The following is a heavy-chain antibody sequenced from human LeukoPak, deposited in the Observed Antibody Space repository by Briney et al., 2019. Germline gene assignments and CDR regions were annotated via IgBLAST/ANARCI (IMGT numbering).Heavy chain of an antibody. CDR1: GFTFSSYW. CDR3: ARAQWLVQGYYFDY. V-gene: IGHV3-74*01. CDR2: INGDGSST. D-gene: IGHD6-19*01. Sequence: GGSLRLSCAASGFTFSSYWMHWVRQAPGKGLVWVSRINGDGSSTAYADSVKGRFTISRDNAKNSLYLQMNSLRAEDTAVYYCARAQWLVQGYYFDYWGQGTLVTVSS. J-gene: IGHJ4*02.